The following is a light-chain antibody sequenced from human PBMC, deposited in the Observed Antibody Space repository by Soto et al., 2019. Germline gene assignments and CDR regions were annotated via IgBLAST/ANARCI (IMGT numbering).Light chain of an antibody. CDR1: QSVSSY. CDR2: DAS. J-gene: IGKJ5*01. CDR3: PQRPNWPPIT. Sequence: EIVLTQSPATLSLSPGERATLSCRASQSVSSYLAWYQQKPGQAPRLLIYDASNRATGIPARFSGSGSGTDFPPTISSLDPEVFAVYYWPQRPNWPPITFGQGTRLEIK. V-gene: IGKV3-11*01.